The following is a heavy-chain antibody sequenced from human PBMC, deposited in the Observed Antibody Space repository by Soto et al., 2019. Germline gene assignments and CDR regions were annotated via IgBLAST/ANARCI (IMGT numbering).Heavy chain of an antibody. CDR3: AISGGTSVYFDY. CDR1: GGSISSGDYY. Sequence: QVQLQESGPGLVKPSQTLSLTCTVSGGSISSGDYYWSWIRQPPGKGLEWIGYIYYSGSTYYNPSLMRAVTISVDTSKNHFSLMLSSVSAADTAVYYCAISGGTSVYFDYWGQGTLVPVSS. D-gene: IGHD2-15*01. V-gene: IGHV4-30-4*01. CDR2: IYYSGST. J-gene: IGHJ4*02.